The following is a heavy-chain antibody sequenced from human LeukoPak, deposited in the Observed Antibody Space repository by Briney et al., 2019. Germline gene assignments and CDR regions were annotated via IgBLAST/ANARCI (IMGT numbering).Heavy chain of an antibody. Sequence: PSETLSLTCTVSGYSISSGYYWGWIRQPPGKGLEWIGSIYHSGSTYYNPSLKSRVTISVDTSKNQFPLKLSSVTAADTAVYYCARESGSIMFHDPWGQGTLVTVSS. J-gene: IGHJ5*02. CDR3: ARESGSIMFHDP. CDR2: IYHSGST. V-gene: IGHV4-38-2*02. CDR1: GYSISSGYY. D-gene: IGHD3-16*01.